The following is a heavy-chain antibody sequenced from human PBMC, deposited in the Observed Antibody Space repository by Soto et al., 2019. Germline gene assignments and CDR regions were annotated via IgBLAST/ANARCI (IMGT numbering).Heavy chain of an antibody. CDR2: VYYSGSI. CDR1: GGSINRGGFY. V-gene: IGHV4-31*02. Sequence: QVQLQESGPRLVKPSQTLSLTCSVSGGSINRGGFYWRWIRQVPGKGLEWIGDVYYSGSIYYSPSLKRRLTISADTPRNQLSLNLTSVTAADTAVYYCAGAAYYYDDSDYYVDSWGQRILVTVSS. D-gene: IGHD3-22*01. J-gene: IGHJ4*02. CDR3: AGAAYYYDDSDYYVDS.